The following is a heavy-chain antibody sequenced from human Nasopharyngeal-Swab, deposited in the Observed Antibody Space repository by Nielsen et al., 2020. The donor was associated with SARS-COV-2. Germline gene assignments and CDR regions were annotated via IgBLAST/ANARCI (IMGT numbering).Heavy chain of an antibody. V-gene: IGHV1-46*01. Sequence: ASVKVSCKASGYTFTSYYIHWVRQAPGQGLEWMGIINPSVSSATYAQRFEGRVTMTRDKSTSTVYMELSSLRSEDTAVYYCARDRGYCSGGSCYLDDSWGQGTLVTVSS. CDR1: GYTFTSYY. CDR3: ARDRGYCSGGSCYLDDS. J-gene: IGHJ4*02. CDR2: INPSVSSA. D-gene: IGHD2-15*01.